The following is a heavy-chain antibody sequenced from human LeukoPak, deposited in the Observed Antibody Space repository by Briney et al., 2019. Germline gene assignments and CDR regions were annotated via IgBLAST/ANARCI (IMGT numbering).Heavy chain of an antibody. CDR3: TRGPDDLLHGRAFDF. CDR2: TLYRSKWLN. Sequence: SQTLSLTCAISGDSVSINSATWNWIRQSPSRGLEWLGRTLYRSKWLNDYAPSVKGRITINPDTSKNQFSLQLKSVTPEDTALYYCTRGPDDLLHGRAFDFWGQGTMVTVSS. CDR1: GDSVSINSAT. V-gene: IGHV6-1*01. J-gene: IGHJ3*01. D-gene: IGHD3-3*01.